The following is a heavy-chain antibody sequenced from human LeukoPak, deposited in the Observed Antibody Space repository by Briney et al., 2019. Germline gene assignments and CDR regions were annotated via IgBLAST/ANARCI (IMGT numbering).Heavy chain of an antibody. Sequence: ASVKVSCKASRYTFTSYGISWVRLAPGQGLEWMGWISAYNGNTNYAQKLQGRVTMTIDTSTSTAYMELRSLRSDDTAVYYCARVLGPGKITAGRWFDPWGQGTLVTVSS. D-gene: IGHD3-10*01. CDR3: ARVLGPGKITAGRWFDP. CDR2: ISAYNGNT. J-gene: IGHJ5*02. V-gene: IGHV1-18*01. CDR1: RYTFTSYG.